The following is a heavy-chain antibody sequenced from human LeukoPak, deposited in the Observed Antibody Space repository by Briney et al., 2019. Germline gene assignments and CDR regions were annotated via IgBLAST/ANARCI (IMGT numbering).Heavy chain of an antibody. CDR1: GFTFSSYG. CDR2: IRYDGSNK. Sequence: GGSLRLSCAASGFTFSSYGVHWVRQAPGKGLEWVAFIRYDGSNKYYADSVKGRFTISRDNSKNTLYLQMNSLRAEDTAVYYCAKDQEKNFGVVTYYYYYYMDVWGKGTTVTVSS. V-gene: IGHV3-30*02. D-gene: IGHD3-3*01. J-gene: IGHJ6*03. CDR3: AKDQEKNFGVVTYYYYYYMDV.